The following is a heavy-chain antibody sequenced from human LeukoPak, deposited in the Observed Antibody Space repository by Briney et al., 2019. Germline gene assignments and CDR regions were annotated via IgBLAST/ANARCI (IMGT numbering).Heavy chain of an antibody. J-gene: IGHJ4*02. Sequence: GGSLRLSCAASGFTFGDYAMHWVRQAPGKGLEWVSGISWNSDSIGYADSVKGRFTISRDNSQNTVYLQMNSLRAEDTAVYYCARDSTTVTTDDYWGQGTLVTVSS. V-gene: IGHV3-9*01. CDR2: ISWNSDSI. D-gene: IGHD4-17*01. CDR3: ARDSTTVTTDDY. CDR1: GFTFGDYA.